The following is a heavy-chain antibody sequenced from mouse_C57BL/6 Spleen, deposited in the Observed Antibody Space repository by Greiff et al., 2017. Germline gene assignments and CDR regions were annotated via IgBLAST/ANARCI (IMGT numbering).Heavy chain of an antibody. Sequence: VQLQQSGPELVKPGASVKISCKASGYAFSSSWMNWVKQRPGKGLEWIGRIYPGDGDTNYNGTFKGKATLTADKSSSTDYERLSSLTTEDFAVYFCARSGDYGLNYFDYWGQGTTLTVSA. CDR1: GYAFSSSW. J-gene: IGHJ2*01. D-gene: IGHD2-4*01. CDR3: ARSGDYGLNYFDY. V-gene: IGHV1-82*01. CDR2: IYPGDGDT.